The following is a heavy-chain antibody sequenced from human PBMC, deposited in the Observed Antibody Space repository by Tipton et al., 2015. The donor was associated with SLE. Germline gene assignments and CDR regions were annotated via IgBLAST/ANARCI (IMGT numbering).Heavy chain of an antibody. CDR2: IRSRTSGGSI. Sequence: GSLRLSCAASGFTFSHAFMSWVRQAPGTGLEWVALIRSRTSGGSIEYAAPVKGRFTISRDDSTNTLYLQMNSLKTEDTALYYCATDGSPPHYFGYWGQGTLVTVSS. J-gene: IGHJ4*02. CDR3: ATDGSPPHYFGY. D-gene: IGHD5-12*01. CDR1: GFTFSHAF. V-gene: IGHV3-15*01.